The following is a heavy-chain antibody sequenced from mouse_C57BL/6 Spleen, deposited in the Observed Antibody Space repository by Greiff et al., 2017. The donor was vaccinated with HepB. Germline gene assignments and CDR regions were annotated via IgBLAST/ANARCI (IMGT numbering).Heavy chain of an antibody. V-gene: IGHV5-17*01. Sequence: EVKLVESGGGLVKPGGSLKLSCAASGLTFSDYGMHWVRQAPEKGLEWVAYISSGSSTIYYADTVKGRFTISRDNAKNTLFLQMTSLRSEDTAMYYCATECYYGNDYYLDYWGQSTTLTVSS. J-gene: IGHJ2*01. CDR1: GLTFSDYG. D-gene: IGHD2-1*01. CDR3: ATECYYGNDYYLDY. CDR2: ISSGSSTI.